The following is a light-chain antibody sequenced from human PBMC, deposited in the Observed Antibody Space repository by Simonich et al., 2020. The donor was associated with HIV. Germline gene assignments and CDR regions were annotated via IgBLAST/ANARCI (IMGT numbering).Light chain of an antibody. J-gene: IGKJ2*01. V-gene: IGKV4-1*01. CDR2: WAS. Sequence: DIVMTQSPDSLAMYLGERATINCKSSQSVLYSSNNKNYLAWYQQKPGQPPKLLIYWASTRESGVPDRFSGSGSGTDFTLTISSLQAEDVAVYYCQQYYSTPTFGQGTKLEIK. CDR1: QSVLYSSNNKNY. CDR3: QQYYSTPT.